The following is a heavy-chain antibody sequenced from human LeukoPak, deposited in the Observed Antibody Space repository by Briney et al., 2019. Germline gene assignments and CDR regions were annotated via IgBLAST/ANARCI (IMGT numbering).Heavy chain of an antibody. J-gene: IGHJ4*02. CDR1: GFTFDDYA. CDR2: ISWNSGSI. CDR3: AKDQDLKY. V-gene: IGHV3-9*01. Sequence: QPGRSLRLSCAASGFTFDDYAMHWVRQAPGKGLEWVSGISWNSGSIGYADSVKGRFTISRDDAKNSLYLQMNSLRAEDTALYYCAKDQDLKYWGQGTLVTVSS.